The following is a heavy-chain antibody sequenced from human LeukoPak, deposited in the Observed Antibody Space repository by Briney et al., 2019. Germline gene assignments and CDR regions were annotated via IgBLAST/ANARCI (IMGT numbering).Heavy chain of an antibody. CDR3: ASTVTTPYYYYGMDV. CDR2: ISGSGGST. V-gene: IGHV3-23*01. Sequence: GGSLRLSCAASGFTFSSYAMSWVRQAPGKGLEWVSAISGSGGSTYYADSVKGRLTISRDNSKNTLYLQMNSLRAEDTAVYYCASTVTTPYYYYGMDVWGQGTTVTVSS. D-gene: IGHD4-17*01. J-gene: IGHJ6*02. CDR1: GFTFSSYA.